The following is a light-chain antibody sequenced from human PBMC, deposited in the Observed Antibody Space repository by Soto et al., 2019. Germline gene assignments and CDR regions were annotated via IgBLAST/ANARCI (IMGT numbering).Light chain of an antibody. J-gene: IGKJ4*01. CDR1: ESVTSS. CDR3: QQSYSTPLT. Sequence: EIVMTQSPATLSVSPGDRATLSCRASESVTSSLAWYQQKPGQPPRLLIYAASTRATDVPARFSGGGSETEFTLTISSLQSEDFATYYCQQSYSTPLTFGGGTKVEIK. V-gene: IGKV3-15*01. CDR2: AAS.